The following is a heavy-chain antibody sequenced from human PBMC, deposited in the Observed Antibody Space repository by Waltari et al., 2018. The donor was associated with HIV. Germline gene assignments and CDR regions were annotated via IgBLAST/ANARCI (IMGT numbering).Heavy chain of an antibody. CDR1: GGTFSSYA. J-gene: IGHJ5*02. Sequence: QVQLVQSGAEVKKPGSSVKVSCKASGGTFSSYAISWVRQAPGQGLEWTGGIIPISGTANYARKVHGRVTITADESTSTAYMELSSLRAEDTAVYYCARDRAGSSWYEMTYNWFDAWGQGTLVTVSS. D-gene: IGHD6-13*01. V-gene: IGHV1-69*13. CDR2: IIPISGTA. CDR3: ARDRAGSSWYEMTYNWFDA.